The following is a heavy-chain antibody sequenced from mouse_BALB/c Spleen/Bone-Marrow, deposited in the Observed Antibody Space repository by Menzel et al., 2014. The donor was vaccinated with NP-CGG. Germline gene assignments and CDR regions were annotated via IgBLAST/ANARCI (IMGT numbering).Heavy chain of an antibody. Sequence: VQLKDSGAELVKPGASVKLSCTASGFNIKDTYMHWVKQRPEQGLEWIGRIDPANGNNKYDPKFQGKATITADTSSNTAYLQLSSLTSEDTAVYYCATYYRYDRRFAYWGQGTLVTVSA. V-gene: IGHV14-3*02. D-gene: IGHD2-14*01. CDR2: IDPANGNN. CDR1: GFNIKDTY. J-gene: IGHJ3*01. CDR3: ATYYRYDRRFAY.